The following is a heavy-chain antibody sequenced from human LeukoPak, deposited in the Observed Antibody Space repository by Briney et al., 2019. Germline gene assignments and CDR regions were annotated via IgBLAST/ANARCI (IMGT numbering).Heavy chain of an antibody. D-gene: IGHD3-3*01. V-gene: IGHV3-30*02. CDR1: GFTFSSYW. CDR2: IRYDGSNK. CDR3: AKESRSSIFGVVIMAEGLFQH. Sequence: GGSLRLSCVVSGFTFSSYWMHWVRQAPGKGLEWVAFIRYDGSNKYYADSVKGRFTISRDNSKNTLYLQMNSLRAEDTAVYYCAKESRSSIFGVVIMAEGLFQHWGQGTLVTVSS. J-gene: IGHJ1*01.